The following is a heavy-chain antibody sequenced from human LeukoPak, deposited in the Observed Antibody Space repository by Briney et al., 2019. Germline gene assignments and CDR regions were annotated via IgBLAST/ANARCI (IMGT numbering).Heavy chain of an antibody. CDR3: ARDRSTTPGDY. D-gene: IGHD1-26*01. CDR2: IYHSGST. V-gene: IGHV4-38-2*02. Sequence: SETLSLTCTVSGYSISSGYYWGWIRQPPGKGLEWIGRIYHSGSTYYNPSLKSRVTISVDTSKNQFSLKLSSVTAADTAVYYCARDRSTTPGDYWGQGTLVTVSS. CDR1: GYSISSGYY. J-gene: IGHJ4*02.